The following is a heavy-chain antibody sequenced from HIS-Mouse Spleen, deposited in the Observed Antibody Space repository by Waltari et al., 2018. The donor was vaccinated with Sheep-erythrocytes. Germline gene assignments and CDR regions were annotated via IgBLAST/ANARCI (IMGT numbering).Heavy chain of an antibody. CDR2: KSYDGSNK. CDR3: AKVRTVNYWYFDL. J-gene: IGHJ2*01. V-gene: IGHV3-30*18. D-gene: IGHD1-1*01. Sequence: QVQLVESGGGVVQPGRSLRLSCAASGFTFSRYGLHWVRQAPGKGLEWVAVKSYDGSNKYYADSVKGRFTISRDNSKNTLYLQMNSLRAEDTAVYYCAKVRTVNYWYFDLWGRGTLVTVSS. CDR1: GFTFSRYG.